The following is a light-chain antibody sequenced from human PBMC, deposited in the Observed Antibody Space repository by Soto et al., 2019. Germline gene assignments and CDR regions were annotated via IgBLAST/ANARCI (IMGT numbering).Light chain of an antibody. V-gene: IGKV4-1*01. CDR1: QSVLYSSDNRNY. CDR2: WAS. CDR3: QQSYSVPLT. J-gene: IGKJ3*01. Sequence: DIVMTQSPDSLAVSLGERATINCKSSQSVLYSSDNRNYLTWYQQKPGQPPKLLIYWASTRESGVPDRFSGSGSGTDFTLTISSLQPEDFARYYCQQSYSVPLTFGPGTKVDIK.